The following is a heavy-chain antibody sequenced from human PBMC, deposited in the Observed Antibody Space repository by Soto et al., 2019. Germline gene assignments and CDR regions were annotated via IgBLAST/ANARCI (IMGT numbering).Heavy chain of an antibody. D-gene: IGHD6-19*01. Sequence: EVQLVQSGAEVKKPGESLKISCKGSGYSFTSYWIGWVRQMPGKGLEWMGIIYPGDSDTRYSPSFQGQVTISADKSISTAYLQWSSLKASDTAMYYCARQRQPASSGWYRGSGAFDIWGQGTMVTVSS. CDR1: GYSFTSYW. V-gene: IGHV5-51*01. J-gene: IGHJ3*02. CDR2: IYPGDSDT. CDR3: ARQRQPASSGWYRGSGAFDI.